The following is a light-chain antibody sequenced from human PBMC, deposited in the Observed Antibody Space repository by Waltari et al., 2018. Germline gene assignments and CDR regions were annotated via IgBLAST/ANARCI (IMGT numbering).Light chain of an antibody. V-gene: IGLV2-23*02. J-gene: IGLJ3*02. CDR3: CSYAGSSTWL. CDR2: EVS. CDR1: SSDVGSYNL. Sequence: QSALTQPASVSGSPGQSITISCTGTSSDVGSYNLVSWYQQHPGKAPKLMIYEVSKRPSWVSNRFSGSKSGNTASLTISGLQAEDEADYYCCSYAGSSTWLFGGGTKLTVL.